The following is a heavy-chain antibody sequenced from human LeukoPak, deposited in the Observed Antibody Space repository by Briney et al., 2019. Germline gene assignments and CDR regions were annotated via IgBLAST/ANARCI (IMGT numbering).Heavy chain of an antibody. D-gene: IGHD2-2*01. CDR1: GYTFTGYY. J-gene: IGHJ4*02. Sequence: ASVKVSCKASGYTFTGYYMHLVRQAPGQGLEWMGWINPNSGDTNYAQRFQGRVTMTRDTSISTAYMGLSRLRSDDTAVYYCARDSGYCSSTGCYYFDYWGQGTLVTVSS. CDR3: ARDSGYCSSTGCYYFDY. V-gene: IGHV1-2*02. CDR2: INPNSGDT.